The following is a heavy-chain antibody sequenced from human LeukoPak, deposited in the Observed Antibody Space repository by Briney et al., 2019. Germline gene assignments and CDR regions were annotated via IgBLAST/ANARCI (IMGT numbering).Heavy chain of an antibody. CDR2: ISAYNGNT. V-gene: IGHV1-18*01. J-gene: IGHJ4*02. Sequence: ASVNVSCKASGYTFTSYGISWVRQAPGQGLEWMGWISAYNGNTNYAQKLQGRVTMTTDTSTSTAYMELRSLRSDDTAVYYCARVRITIFGVVIANDYWGQGTLVTVSS. D-gene: IGHD3-3*01. CDR3: ARVRITIFGVVIANDY. CDR1: GYTFTSYG.